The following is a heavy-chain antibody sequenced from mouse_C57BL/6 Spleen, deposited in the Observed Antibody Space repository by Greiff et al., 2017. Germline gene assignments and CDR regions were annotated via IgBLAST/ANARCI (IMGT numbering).Heavy chain of an antibody. V-gene: IGHV1-54*01. D-gene: IGHD2-14*01. CDR1: GYAFTNYL. CDR3: ARLGVPYYFDY. Sequence: VKLMESGAELVRPGTSVKVSCKASGYAFTNYLIEWVKQRPGQGLEWIGVINPGSGGTNYNEKFKGKATLTADNSSSTAYMQLSSLTSEDSAVYFCARLGVPYYFDYWGQGTTLTVSS. J-gene: IGHJ2*01. CDR2: INPGSGGT.